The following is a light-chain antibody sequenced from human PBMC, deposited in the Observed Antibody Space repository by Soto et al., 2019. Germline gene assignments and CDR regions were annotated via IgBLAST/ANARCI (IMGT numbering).Light chain of an antibody. V-gene: IGLV1-44*01. CDR2: SYN. CDR1: SSNIGGEA. CDR3: AVWDDSLNGYV. Sequence: QAVVTQPPSTSGTPGQRVTISCSGSSSNIGGEAVNWYQQLPGTAPKLLIYSYNQRPSGVPDRFSGSKSGTSASLAISGLQSEDEADYICAVWDDSLNGYVFGTGTKVTVL. J-gene: IGLJ1*01.